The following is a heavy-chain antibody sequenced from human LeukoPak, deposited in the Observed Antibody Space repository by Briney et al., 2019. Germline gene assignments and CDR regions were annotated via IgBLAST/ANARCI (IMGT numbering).Heavy chain of an antibody. CDR1: GFTFSSYS. V-gene: IGHV3-21*01. CDR2: ISSSSSYI. J-gene: IGHJ4*02. CDR3: ARDTARSYYDSSGYYDY. Sequence: TGGSLRLSCAASGFTFSSYSMNWVRQAPGKGLEWVSSISSSSSYIYYADSVKGRFTISRDNAKNSLYPQMNSLRAEDTAVYYCARDTARSYYDSSGYYDYWGQGTLATVSS. D-gene: IGHD3-22*01.